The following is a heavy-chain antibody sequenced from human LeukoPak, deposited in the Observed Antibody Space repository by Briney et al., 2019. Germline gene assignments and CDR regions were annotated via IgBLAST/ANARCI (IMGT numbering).Heavy chain of an antibody. V-gene: IGHV3-53*01. Sequence: PGGSLRLSCAASGFSVSNNYMSWVRQAPGKGLEWVSLIYSGGDKRYAASVKGRFTISRDNSKNTPYLQMDSLRVEDTAVYYCGGYSGLDHWGQGTLVTVSS. J-gene: IGHJ4*02. D-gene: IGHD1-26*01. CDR2: IYSGGDK. CDR3: GGYSGLDH. CDR1: GFSVSNNY.